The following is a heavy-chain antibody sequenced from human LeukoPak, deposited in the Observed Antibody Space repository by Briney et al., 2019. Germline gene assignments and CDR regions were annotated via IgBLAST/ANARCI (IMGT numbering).Heavy chain of an antibody. D-gene: IGHD3-22*01. CDR3: ARDAVTQPRSDISGYYPPYHFDY. CDR2: ISSSGNII. Sequence: PGGSLRLSCAASGFTISNYEMNWVRQAPGKGLEWVSYISSSGNIIYYADSVEGRFTVSRDNAKNSLSLQMNSLRAEDTAVYYCARDAVTQPRSDISGYYPPYHFDYWGQGTLVSVSS. CDR1: GFTISNYE. J-gene: IGHJ4*02. V-gene: IGHV3-48*03.